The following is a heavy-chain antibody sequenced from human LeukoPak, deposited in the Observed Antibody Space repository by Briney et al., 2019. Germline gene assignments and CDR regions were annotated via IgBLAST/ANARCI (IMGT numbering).Heavy chain of an antibody. V-gene: IGHV3-23*01. J-gene: IGHJ6*02. CDR2: ISGSGGST. D-gene: IGHD3-22*01. CDR1: GFTFSSYA. CDR3: AKDQFLNTMIVVDNPYYYYYGMDV. Sequence: EPGGSLRLSCAASGFTFSSYAMSWVRQAPGKGLEWVSAISGSGGSTYYADSVKGRFTISRDNSKNTLYLQMNSLRAEDTAVYYCAKDQFLNTMIVVDNPYYYYYGMDVWGQGTTVTVSS.